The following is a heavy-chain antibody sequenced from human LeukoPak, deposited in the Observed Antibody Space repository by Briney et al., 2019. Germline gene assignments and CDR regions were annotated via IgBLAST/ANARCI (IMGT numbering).Heavy chain of an antibody. Sequence: GGSLRLSCAASGFTFSSYWMSWVRQAPGKGLEWVANIKQDGSEKYYVDSVEGRFTISRDNAKNSLYLQMNSLRAEDTAVYYCARDCGSSPRAFDIWGQGTMVTVSS. CDR2: IKQDGSEK. J-gene: IGHJ3*02. CDR1: GFTFSSYW. D-gene: IGHD6-13*01. V-gene: IGHV3-7*01. CDR3: ARDCGSSPRAFDI.